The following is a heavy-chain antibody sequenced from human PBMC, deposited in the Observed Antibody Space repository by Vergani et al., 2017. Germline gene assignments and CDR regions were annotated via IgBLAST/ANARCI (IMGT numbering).Heavy chain of an antibody. CDR1: GFTSAGYA. CDR2: ISWNSNSI. J-gene: IGHJ5*02. V-gene: IGHV3-9*02. Sequence: EVQLEESGGGLVLPGRSLRLSCVASGFTSAGYAMHWARQAPGKGLDWVSGISWNSNSIGYADSVKGRFTISRDNAKNSLYLQMNSLRAEDTALYYCAKNLGTSSGGGWFDPWGQGTLVIVSS. CDR3: AKNLGTSSGGGWFDP. D-gene: IGHD6-6*01.